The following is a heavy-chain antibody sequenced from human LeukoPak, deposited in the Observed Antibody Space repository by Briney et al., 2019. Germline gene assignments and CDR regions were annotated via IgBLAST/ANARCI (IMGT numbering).Heavy chain of an antibody. Sequence: SETLSLTCTVSGGSISSSSYYWGWIRQPPGKGLEWIGSIYYSGSTYYNPSLKSRVTISVDTSKNQFSLKLSSVTAADTAVYYCARGMMKGAITMIRGARGWFYMDVWGKGTTVTISS. J-gene: IGHJ6*03. CDR3: ARGMMKGAITMIRGARGWFYMDV. D-gene: IGHD3-10*01. CDR1: GGSISSSSYY. V-gene: IGHV4-39*07. CDR2: IYYSGST.